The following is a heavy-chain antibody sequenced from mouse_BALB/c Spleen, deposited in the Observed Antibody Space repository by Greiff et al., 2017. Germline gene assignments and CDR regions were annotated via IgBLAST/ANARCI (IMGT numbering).Heavy chain of an antibody. V-gene: IGHV2-2*02. CDR2: IWSGGST. Sequence: VKLMESGPGLVAPSQSLSITCTVSGFSLTGYGVNWVRQPPGKGLEWLGMIWSGGSTDYNAAFISRLSISKDNSKSQVFFKMNSLQANDTAIYYCARNWGSLYAMDYWGQGTSVTVSS. CDR1: GFSLTGYG. J-gene: IGHJ4*01. D-gene: IGHD1-1*01. CDR3: ARNWGSLYAMDY.